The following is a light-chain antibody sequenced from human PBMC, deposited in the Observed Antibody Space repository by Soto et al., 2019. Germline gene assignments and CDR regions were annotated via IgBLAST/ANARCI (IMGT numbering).Light chain of an antibody. J-gene: IGLJ3*02. CDR1: SSNIGAGYD. Sequence: QSVLTQPPSVSGAPGQRVTISCTGSSSNIGAGYDVHWYQQVPGTAPKVLIYGDNNRPSGVPDRFVGSKSGTSASLAITGLQAEDEADYYCQSFDTRLSGSGVFGGGTKLTVL. V-gene: IGLV1-40*01. CDR2: GDN. CDR3: QSFDTRLSGSGV.